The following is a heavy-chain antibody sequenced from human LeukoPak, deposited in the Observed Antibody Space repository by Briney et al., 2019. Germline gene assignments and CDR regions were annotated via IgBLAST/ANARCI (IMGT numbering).Heavy chain of an antibody. V-gene: IGHV1-58*02. CDR3: AAGYDSSGYVN. Sequence: SVKVSCKASGLTFTSSVMQWVRQARGQRLEWIGWIVVGSGNTNYAQKFQERVTITRDMSTSTAYMELSSLRSEDTAVYYCAAGYDSSGYVNWGQGTLVTVSS. CDR1: GLTFTSSV. D-gene: IGHD3-22*01. J-gene: IGHJ4*02. CDR2: IVVGSGNT.